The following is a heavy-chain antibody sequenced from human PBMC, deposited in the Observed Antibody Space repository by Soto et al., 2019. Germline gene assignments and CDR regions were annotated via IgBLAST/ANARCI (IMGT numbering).Heavy chain of an antibody. D-gene: IGHD6-13*01. CDR2: INHSGST. J-gene: IGHJ4*02. Sequence: SETLSLTCAVSGGSFSGYYWSWIRQPPGKGLEWIGEINHSGSTNYNPSLKSRVTISVDTSKNLFSLKLSSVTAADTVVYYCASAYSSSWSPPFGYWGQGTLVTVSS. V-gene: IGHV4-34*01. CDR3: ASAYSSSWSPPFGY. CDR1: GGSFSGYY.